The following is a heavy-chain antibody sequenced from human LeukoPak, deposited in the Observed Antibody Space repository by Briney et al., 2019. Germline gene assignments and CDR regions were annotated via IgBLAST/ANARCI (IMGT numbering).Heavy chain of an antibody. Sequence: SVKVSCKASGYTFTSYGISWGRQAPGQGLEWMGWISAYNGNTNYAQKLQGRVTMTTDTSTSTAYMELRSLRSDDTAVYYCARGQYSSSWYGGYFDYWGQGTLVTVSS. D-gene: IGHD6-13*01. CDR1: GYTFTSYG. CDR3: ARGQYSSSWYGGYFDY. J-gene: IGHJ4*02. V-gene: IGHV1-18*01. CDR2: ISAYNGNT.